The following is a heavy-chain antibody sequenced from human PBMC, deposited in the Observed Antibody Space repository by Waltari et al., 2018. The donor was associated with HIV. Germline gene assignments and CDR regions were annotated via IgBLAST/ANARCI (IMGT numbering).Heavy chain of an antibody. CDR1: GFTFSSYG. D-gene: IGHD3-22*01. CDR2: ISYDGSNK. Sequence: QVQLVESGGGVVQPGRSLRLSCAASGFTFSSYGMHWVRKAPGKGLGGVALISYDGSNKYYADSVKGRFTISRDNSKNTLYLQMNSLRAEDTAVYYCAKDPYYYDSSGYADYFDYWGQGTLVTVSS. J-gene: IGHJ4*02. CDR3: AKDPYYYDSSGYADYFDY. V-gene: IGHV3-30*18.